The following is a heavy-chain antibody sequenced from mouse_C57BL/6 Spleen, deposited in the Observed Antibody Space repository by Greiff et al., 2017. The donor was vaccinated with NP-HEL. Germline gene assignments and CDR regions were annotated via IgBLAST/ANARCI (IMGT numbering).Heavy chain of an antibody. CDR1: GYTFTDYN. V-gene: IGHV1-18*01. J-gene: IGHJ1*03. Sequence: EVKLQESGPELVKPGASVKIPCKASGYTFTDYNMDWVKQSHGKSLEWIGDINPNNGGTIYNQKFKGKATLTVDKSSSTAYMELRSLTSEDTAVYYCARRISSITTVVAHWYFDVWGTGTTVTVSS. CDR2: INPNNGGT. D-gene: IGHD1-1*01. CDR3: ARRISSITTVVAHWYFDV.